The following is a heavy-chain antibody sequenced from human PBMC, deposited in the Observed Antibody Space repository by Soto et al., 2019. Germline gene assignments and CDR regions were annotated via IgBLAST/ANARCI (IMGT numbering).Heavy chain of an antibody. CDR1: GYSFDSFG. D-gene: IGHD1-26*01. CDR3: VRDSRVGANSDACDV. V-gene: IGHV1-18*01. Sequence: GASVKVSCKASGYSFDSFGISWVRQAPGQGLEWMGRVNAHNHITKYAQKFQGRVTITRDTSTSTDYMEVMSLTSDDTAVYYCVRDSRVGANSDACDVWGQGKMVTVS. CDR2: VNAHNHIT. J-gene: IGHJ3*01.